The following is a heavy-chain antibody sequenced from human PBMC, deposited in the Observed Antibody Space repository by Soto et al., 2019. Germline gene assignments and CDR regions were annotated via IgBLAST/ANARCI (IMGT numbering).Heavy chain of an antibody. D-gene: IGHD3-10*01. CDR3: AREAGVRGVITYYYYYGMDV. CDR1: GGTFSSYA. CDR2: IIPIFGTA. V-gene: IGHV1-69*13. J-gene: IGHJ6*02. Sequence: SVKVSCKASGGTFSSYAISWVRQAPGRGLEWMGGIIPIFGTANYAQKFQGRVTITADESTSTAYMELSSLRSEDTAVYYCAREAGVRGVITYYYYYGMDVWGQGTTVTVSS.